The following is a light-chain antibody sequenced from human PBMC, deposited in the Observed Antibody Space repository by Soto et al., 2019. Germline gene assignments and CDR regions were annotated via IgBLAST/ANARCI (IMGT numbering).Light chain of an antibody. CDR1: SSNIGTNT. J-gene: IGLJ2*01. CDR2: SND. Sequence: QPVLTQPPSASGTPGQGVTISCSGSSSNIGTNTVNCYKQLPGTAPKLLIYSNDLRPSGVPDRFSGSKSGTSASLAISGLQSEDEADYYCEAWDDSRYGAVFGGGIKLTVL. CDR3: EAWDDSRYGAV. V-gene: IGLV1-44*01.